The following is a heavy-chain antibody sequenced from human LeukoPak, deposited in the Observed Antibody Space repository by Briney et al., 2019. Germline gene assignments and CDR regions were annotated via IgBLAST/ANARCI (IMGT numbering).Heavy chain of an antibody. CDR2: INPSGGST. D-gene: IGHD4-17*01. J-gene: IGHJ4*02. CDR1: GYTFTNHY. V-gene: IGHV1-46*01. CDR3: ARGHSSDYGDRYYFDY. Sequence: ASVKASCKASGYTFTNHYMHWVRQAPGQGLEWMGVINPSGGSTSYAQKFQGGVTMTRDTSTSTVYMELSSLRSEDTAVYYCARGHSSDYGDRYYFDYWGQGTLVTVSS.